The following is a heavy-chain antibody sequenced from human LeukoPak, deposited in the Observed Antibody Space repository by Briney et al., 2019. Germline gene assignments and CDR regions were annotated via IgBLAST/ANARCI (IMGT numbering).Heavy chain of an antibody. CDR3: ARHRQVVAPPGY. V-gene: IGHV5-51*01. CDR2: IHPGHSDT. Sequence: GESLKISCKGYGYSFTNYWIGWVRQMPGKGLEWMGIIHPGHSDTRYSPSFQGQVTISADKSISTAYLQWSSLKASDTAMYYCARHRQVVAPPGYWGQGTLVTVSS. J-gene: IGHJ4*02. D-gene: IGHD2-15*01. CDR1: GYSFTNYW.